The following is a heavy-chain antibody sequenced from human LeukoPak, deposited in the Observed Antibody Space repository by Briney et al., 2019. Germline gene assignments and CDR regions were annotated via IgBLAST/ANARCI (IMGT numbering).Heavy chain of an antibody. Sequence: GGSLRLSCAASGFTFSSYAMYWVRQAPGKGLEWVSAISGSGGSTYYADSVKGRFTISRDNSKNTLYLQMNSLRAEDTAVYYCAKGSLYYYDSSGYHYWGQGTLVTVSS. CDR1: GFTFSSYA. V-gene: IGHV3-23*01. D-gene: IGHD3-22*01. CDR2: ISGSGGST. CDR3: AKGSLYYYDSSGYHY. J-gene: IGHJ4*02.